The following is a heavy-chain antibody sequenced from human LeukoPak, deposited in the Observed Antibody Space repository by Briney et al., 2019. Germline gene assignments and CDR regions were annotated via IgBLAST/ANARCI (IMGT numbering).Heavy chain of an antibody. CDR1: GFTFDDYA. J-gene: IGHJ4*02. Sequence: PGGSLRLSCAASGFTFDDYAMHWVRQAPGEGLEWVSGISWNSGSIGYADSVKGRFIISRDNAENSLYLQMNSLRPEDTALYYCTKDKRATPYHFDSWGQGTLVTVSS. D-gene: IGHD2-15*01. CDR3: TKDKRATPYHFDS. V-gene: IGHV3-9*01. CDR2: ISWNSGSI.